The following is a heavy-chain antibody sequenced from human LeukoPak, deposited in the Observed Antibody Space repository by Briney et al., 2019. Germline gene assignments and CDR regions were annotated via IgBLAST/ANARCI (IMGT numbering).Heavy chain of an antibody. CDR2: ISGSGGST. Sequence: GGSLRLSCAASGFTFSSYAMSWVRQAPGKGLEWVSAISGSGGSTYYADSVKGRFTISRDNAKNSLYLQMNSLRDEDTAVYYCARDLVALAEDYYYGMDVWGRGTTVTVSS. CDR3: ARDLVALAEDYYYGMDV. J-gene: IGHJ6*02. CDR1: GFTFSSYA. V-gene: IGHV3-23*01. D-gene: IGHD6-19*01.